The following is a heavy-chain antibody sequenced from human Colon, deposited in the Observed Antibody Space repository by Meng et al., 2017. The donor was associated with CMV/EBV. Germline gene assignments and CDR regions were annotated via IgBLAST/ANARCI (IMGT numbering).Heavy chain of an antibody. CDR2: IKEDGTGQ. J-gene: IGHJ6*02. V-gene: IGHV3-7*01. D-gene: IGHD2-21*01. CDR3: VRYANSQYGMDV. CDR1: GFTFTTFW. Sequence: GGSLRLSCAASGFTFTTFWVTWVRQAPGKGLEWVANIKEDGTGQWYVDSVKGRFTISRDDAKKSVYLQMNSLRAEDTAVYYCVRYANSQYGMDVWGQGTTVTVSS.